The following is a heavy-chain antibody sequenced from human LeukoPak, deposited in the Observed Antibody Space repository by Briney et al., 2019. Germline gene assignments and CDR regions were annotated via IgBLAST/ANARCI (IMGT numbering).Heavy chain of an antibody. D-gene: IGHD3-10*01. CDR3: ARGLLWFGDIRGNWFDP. J-gene: IGHJ5*02. Sequence: ASVKVSCKASGGTFSGYAISWVRQAPGQGLEWMGGIIPIFGTANYAQKFQGRVTITTDESTSTAYMELSSLRSEDTAVYYCARGLLWFGDIRGNWFDPWGQGTLVTVSS. CDR1: GGTFSGYA. CDR2: IIPIFGTA. V-gene: IGHV1-69*05.